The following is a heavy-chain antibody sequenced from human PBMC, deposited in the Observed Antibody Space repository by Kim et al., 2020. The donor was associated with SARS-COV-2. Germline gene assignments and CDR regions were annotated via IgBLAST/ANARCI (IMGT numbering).Heavy chain of an antibody. J-gene: IGHJ5*02. D-gene: IGHD1-1*01. CDR2: ISSSSSYI. Sequence: GGSLRLSCAASGFTFSSYSMNWVRQAPGKGLEWVSSISSSSSYIYYADSVKGRFTISRDNAKNSLYLQMNSLRAEDTAVYYCARTQSVRPLGLPTDWFDPWSEGDLVTVSS. V-gene: IGHV3-21*01. CDR3: ARTQSVRPLGLPTDWFDP. CDR1: GFTFSSYS.